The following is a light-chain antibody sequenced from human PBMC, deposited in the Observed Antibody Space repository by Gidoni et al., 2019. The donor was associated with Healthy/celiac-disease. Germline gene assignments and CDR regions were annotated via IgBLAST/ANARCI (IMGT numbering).Light chain of an antibody. CDR1: QSVSSSY. CDR2: GAS. V-gene: IGKV3-20*01. J-gene: IGKJ1*01. Sequence: ELVLTQSPGTLSLSPGERATLSCRASQSVSSSYLAWYQQKPGQAPRLLIYGASSRATGIPDRVSGSGSGTDFTLTISRLEPEDFAVYYWQQYGSSPTWTFGQGTKVEIK. CDR3: QQYGSSPTWT.